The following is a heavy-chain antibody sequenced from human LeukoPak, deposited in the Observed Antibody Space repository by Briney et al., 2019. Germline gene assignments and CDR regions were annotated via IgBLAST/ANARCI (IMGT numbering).Heavy chain of an antibody. V-gene: IGHV1-46*01. J-gene: IGHJ6*03. CDR3: ASTSYGGSYYYYYMDV. CDR2: INPSGGST. CDR1: GYTFTSYY. D-gene: IGHD4-23*01. Sequence: ASVKVSCKASGYTFTSYYMHWVRQAPGQGLEWMGIINPSGGSTSYAQKFQGRVTMTRDTSTSTVYMELSSLRSEDTAVYYCASTSYGGSYYYYYMDVWGKGTTVTISS.